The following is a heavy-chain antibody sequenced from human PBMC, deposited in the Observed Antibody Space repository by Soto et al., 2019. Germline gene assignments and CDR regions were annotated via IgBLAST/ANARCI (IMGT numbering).Heavy chain of an antibody. V-gene: IGHV4-34*01. CDR3: ARVQGTGGVIVIPCNWFDP. CDR2: INHSGST. D-gene: IGHD3-16*02. CDR1: GGSFSGYY. Sequence: SETLSLTCAVYGGSFSGYYWSWIRQPPGKGLEWIGEINHSGSTNYNPSLKSRVTISVDTSKNQFSLKLSSVTAADTAVYYCARVQGTGGVIVIPCNWFDPWGQGTLVTVS. J-gene: IGHJ5*02.